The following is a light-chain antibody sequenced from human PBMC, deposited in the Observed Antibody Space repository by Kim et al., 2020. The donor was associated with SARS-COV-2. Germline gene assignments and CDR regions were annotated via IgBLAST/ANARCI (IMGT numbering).Light chain of an antibody. V-gene: IGKV3-20*01. Sequence: LYPGERATLTCRASQSVVASYLAWYQQKPGQAPKLLVYGASSRATGIPDRFSGSGSGTDFTLTISRLEPEDFAVYYCLQYISSPRSFGQGTKLEI. CDR1: QSVVASY. CDR2: GAS. CDR3: LQYISSPRS. J-gene: IGKJ2*03.